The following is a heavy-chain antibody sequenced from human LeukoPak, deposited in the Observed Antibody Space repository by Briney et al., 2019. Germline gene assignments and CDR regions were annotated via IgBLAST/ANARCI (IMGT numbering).Heavy chain of an antibody. D-gene: IGHD2-21*01. CDR2: INPNGGGA. V-gene: IGHV1-2*02. CDR3: ARGFVYCGRDCYQSERAFDI. Sequence: ASVKVSCKASGYTFTGYYIHWLRQAPGQGLAWMGWINPNGGGAHYAQKFQDRVTMTRDTSVSTAYMELSSLRSDDAAVYYCARGFVYCGRDCYQSERAFDIWGQGTMVTVSS. CDR1: GYTFTGYY. J-gene: IGHJ3*02.